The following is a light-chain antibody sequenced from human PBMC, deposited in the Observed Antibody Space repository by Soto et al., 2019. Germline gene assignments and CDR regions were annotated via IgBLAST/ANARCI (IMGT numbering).Light chain of an antibody. V-gene: IGKV3-15*01. CDR2: DTS. Sequence: DIVMTQSPATLSVSPGERATLSCRASQSVSSNLAWYQQKPGQAPRILIYDTSTRATGIPARFSGSGSGTELNLTISILQSEDFAFYYCQQYNNWPPTYTFGQGTKVEIK. CDR1: QSVSSN. CDR3: QQYNNWPPTYT. J-gene: IGKJ2*01.